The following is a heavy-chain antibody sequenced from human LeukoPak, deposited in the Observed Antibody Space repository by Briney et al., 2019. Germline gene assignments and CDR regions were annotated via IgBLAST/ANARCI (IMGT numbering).Heavy chain of an antibody. Sequence: GGSLRLSCAASGFTFSSYWMSGVRQARGKGLEGVANIKQDGSEKYYVDSVKGRFTISRDNAKNSLYLQMNSLGAEDTAVYYCARRGTSSSWAHFDYWGQGTLVTVSS. D-gene: IGHD6-13*01. V-gene: IGHV3-7*05. CDR2: IKQDGSEK. J-gene: IGHJ4*02. CDR1: GFTFSSYW. CDR3: ARRGTSSSWAHFDY.